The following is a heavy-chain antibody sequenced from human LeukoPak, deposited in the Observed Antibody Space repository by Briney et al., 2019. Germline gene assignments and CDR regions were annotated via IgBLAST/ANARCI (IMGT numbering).Heavy chain of an antibody. V-gene: IGHV3-30*04. D-gene: IGHD1-26*01. J-gene: IGHJ5*02. Sequence: GGSLRLSCAASGFTFSSYAMHWVRQAPGKGLEWVAVISYVGSNKYYADSVKGRFTISRDNSKNTLYLQMNSLRAEDTAVYYCAKGGGSYRFDPWGQGTLVTVSS. CDR3: AKGGGSYRFDP. CDR2: ISYVGSNK. CDR1: GFTFSSYA.